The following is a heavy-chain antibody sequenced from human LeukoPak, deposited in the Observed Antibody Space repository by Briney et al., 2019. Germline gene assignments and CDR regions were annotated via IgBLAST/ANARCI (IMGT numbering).Heavy chain of an antibody. V-gene: IGHV4-4*02. CDR1: GGSISSSNW. CDR2: IYHSEST. CDR3: ARAVGPTTYWGFGY. Sequence: SETLSLTCAVSGGSISSSNWWSWIRQPPGKGLEWIGEIYHSESTNYNPSLKSRVTISVDTSKNQFYLKLTSVTAADTAVYYCARAVGPTTYWGFGYWSRGALVSASS. J-gene: IGHJ4*02. D-gene: IGHD1-26*01.